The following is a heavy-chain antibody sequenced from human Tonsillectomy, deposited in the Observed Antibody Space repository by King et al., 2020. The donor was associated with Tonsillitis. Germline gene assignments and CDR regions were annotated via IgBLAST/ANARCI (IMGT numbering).Heavy chain of an antibody. CDR1: GFTFGDYP. CDR3: TVCREDSGSGLGYYYYYMDV. V-gene: IGHV3-49*04. Sequence: EVQLVESGGGLVQPGRSLRLSCTASGFTFGDYPMSWVRQAPGKGLEWVGFIRSKAYGWTTEYAASVKGRFTISRDDSKSIAYLQMNSLNTEDTAVYYCTVCREDSGSGLGYYYYYMDVWGKGTTVTVSS. D-gene: IGHD3-10*01. J-gene: IGHJ6*03. CDR2: IRSKAYGWTT.